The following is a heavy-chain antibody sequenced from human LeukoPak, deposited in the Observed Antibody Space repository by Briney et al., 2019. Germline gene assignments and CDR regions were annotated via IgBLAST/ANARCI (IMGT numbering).Heavy chain of an antibody. CDR2: INHSGST. CDR1: GGSFSGYY. D-gene: IGHD4-17*01. J-gene: IGHJ4*02. Sequence: ASETLSLTCAVYGGSFSGYYWSWIRQPPGKGLEWIGEINHSGSTNYNPSLKSRVTISVDTSKNQFSLKLSSVTAADTAVYYCARGLHWAVTTSFFDYWGQGTLVTVSS. CDR3: ARGLHWAVTTSFFDY. V-gene: IGHV4-34*01.